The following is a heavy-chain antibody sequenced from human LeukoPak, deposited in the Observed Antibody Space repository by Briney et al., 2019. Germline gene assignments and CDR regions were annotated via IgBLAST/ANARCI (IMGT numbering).Heavy chain of an antibody. J-gene: IGHJ4*02. V-gene: IGHV3-33*01. D-gene: IGHD3-10*01. Sequence: PGRSLRLSCTASGFTLSSYAIHWVRQAPGKGPEWVSVIYLDGSKIYYADSVKGRFTLSRDNSKNTLYPQMNSLIAEDTAVYYCVRDDSGSVIRGVLHYWGQGALVTVSS. CDR1: GFTLSSYA. CDR3: VRDDSGSVIRGVLHY. CDR2: IYLDGSKI.